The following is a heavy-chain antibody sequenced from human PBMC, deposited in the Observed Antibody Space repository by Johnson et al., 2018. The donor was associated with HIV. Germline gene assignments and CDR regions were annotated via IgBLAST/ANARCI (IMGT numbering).Heavy chain of an antibody. Sequence: QVQLVESGGGVVQPGGSLRLSCAASGFTFSSYAMHWVRQAPGKGLEWVAVISYDGSNKYYADSVKGRFTISRDNSKNTLYLQMNSLRTEDTALYYCAKDSLSMITWGGAFDIWGQGTMVTVSS. CDR2: ISYDGSNK. V-gene: IGHV3-30-3*01. CDR1: GFTFSSYA. D-gene: IGHD7-27*01. J-gene: IGHJ3*02. CDR3: AKDSLSMITWGGAFDI.